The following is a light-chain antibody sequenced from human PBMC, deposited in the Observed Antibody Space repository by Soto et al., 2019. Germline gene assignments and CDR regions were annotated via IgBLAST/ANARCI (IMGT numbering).Light chain of an antibody. CDR1: TGGVTSGHY. Sequence: QAVVTQEPSLTVSPGGTVTLTCGSSTGGVTSGHYPYWFQQKPGQAPRTLIYDTSNKHSWTPARFSGSLLGDKAALTLSGAQPEDEAEYYCLVSHGGAQVFGTGTKVTVL. J-gene: IGLJ1*01. CDR3: LVSHGGAQV. V-gene: IGLV7-46*01. CDR2: DTS.